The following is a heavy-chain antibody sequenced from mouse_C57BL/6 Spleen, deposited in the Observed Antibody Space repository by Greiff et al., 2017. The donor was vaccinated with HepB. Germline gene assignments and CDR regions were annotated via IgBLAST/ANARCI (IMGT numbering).Heavy chain of an antibody. D-gene: IGHD1-1*01. CDR1: GYAFSSSW. CDR2: IYPGDGDT. CDR3: ARSGYYGSSGYFDY. V-gene: IGHV1-82*01. Sequence: QVQLQQSGPELVKPGASVKISCKASGYAFSSSWMNWVKQRPGKGLEWIGRIYPGDGDTNYNGKFKGKATLTADKSSSTAYMQLSSLTSEDSAVYFCARSGYYGSSGYFDYWGQGTTLTVSS. J-gene: IGHJ2*01.